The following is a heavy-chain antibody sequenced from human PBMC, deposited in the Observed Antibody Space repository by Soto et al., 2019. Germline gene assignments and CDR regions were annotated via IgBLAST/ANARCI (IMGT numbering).Heavy chain of an antibody. CDR3: ARGRGYEDQQLWGIAYYYYSMDV. D-gene: IGHD5-12*01. CDR1: GGTFNTYA. J-gene: IGHJ6*02. CDR2: IIPIFGTA. Sequence: QVQLVQSGAEVKKPGSSVKVSCKASGGTFNTYAINWVRQAPGQGLEWMGGIIPIFGTANYAQKFQGRVTITADESTTTAYMELSSLTSEDTAVYYCARGRGYEDQQLWGIAYYYYSMDVWGQGTTVTVSS. V-gene: IGHV1-69*01.